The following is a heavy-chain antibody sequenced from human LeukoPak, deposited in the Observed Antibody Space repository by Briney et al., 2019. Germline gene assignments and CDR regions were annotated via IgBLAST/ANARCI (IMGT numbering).Heavy chain of an antibody. J-gene: IGHJ6*02. CDR3: ARDKEYCSRTGCYGASKGRDV. V-gene: IGHV3-23*01. Sequence: GGSLRLSCAASGFTFSSYAMSWVRQAPGKGLEWVSAISGSGGSTYYADSVKGRFTISRDNSKNTLYLQMNSLRAEDTAVYYCARDKEYCSRTGCYGASKGRDVWGQGPAVTVS. CDR2: ISGSGGST. CDR1: GFTFSSYA. D-gene: IGHD2-2*01.